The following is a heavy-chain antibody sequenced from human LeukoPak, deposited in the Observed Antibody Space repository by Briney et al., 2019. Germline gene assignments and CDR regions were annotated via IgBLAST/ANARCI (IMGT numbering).Heavy chain of an antibody. Sequence: SETLSLTCSVSGASIRSYYWSWVRQPPGKGLEWIGYISPSGSTNHSPSLKGRVSLSMDTSKTHFPLTLSSVTAAHTAVYYCARQPLPGSYWFFDLWGRGTLVTVSS. V-gene: IGHV4-4*09. D-gene: IGHD3-10*01. CDR2: ISPSGST. CDR3: ARQPLPGSYWFFDL. CDR1: GASIRSYY. J-gene: IGHJ2*01.